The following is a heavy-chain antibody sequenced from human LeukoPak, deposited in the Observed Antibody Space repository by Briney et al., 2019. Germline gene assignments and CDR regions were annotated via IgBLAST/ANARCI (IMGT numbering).Heavy chain of an antibody. CDR2: ISGNGGTT. CDR1: GFTFSNYA. J-gene: IGHJ4*02. Sequence: GGSLRLSCAASGFTFSNYAMSWVRQAPGKGLEWVSGISGNGGTTYYVDSVKGRFTISRDKSKNTLYLQMNSPRAEDTAIYYCAKAVEYSSSGIDYWGQGTLVTVSS. CDR3: AKAVEYSSSGIDY. V-gene: IGHV3-23*01. D-gene: IGHD6-6*01.